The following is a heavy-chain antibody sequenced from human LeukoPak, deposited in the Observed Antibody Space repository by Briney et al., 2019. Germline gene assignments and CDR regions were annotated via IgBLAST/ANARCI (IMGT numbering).Heavy chain of an antibody. CDR1: GFTFSDYY. V-gene: IGHV3-11*04. J-gene: IGHJ3*01. D-gene: IGHD2-21*02. Sequence: GGSLRLSCAASGFTFSDYYMSWIRQAPGKGLEWVSYISSSGSTIYYADSVKGRFTISRDNAKNSLYLQMNSLRAEDTAVYYCARTTCGGDWDDAFDVWGQGTMVTVSS. CDR2: ISSSGSTI. CDR3: ARTTCGGDWDDAFDV.